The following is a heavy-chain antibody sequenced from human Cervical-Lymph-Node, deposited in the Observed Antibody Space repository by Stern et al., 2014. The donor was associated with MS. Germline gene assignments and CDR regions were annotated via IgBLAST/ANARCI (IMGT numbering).Heavy chain of an antibody. CDR3: AALVRGSYFY. Sequence: VQLVQSGAEMKKPGESLKISCKGSVTLYWIGWVRQMPGKGLEWMGIIYPGDSDTRYSPSFQGQVTMSADKSISTAYLQWSSLKASDTAMYYCAALVRGSYFYWGQGTLVTVSS. CDR2: IYPGDSDT. V-gene: IGHV5-51*01. D-gene: IGHD1-26*01. CDR1: VTLYW. J-gene: IGHJ4*02.